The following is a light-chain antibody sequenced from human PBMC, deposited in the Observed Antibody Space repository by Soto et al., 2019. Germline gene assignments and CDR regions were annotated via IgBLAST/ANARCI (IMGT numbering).Light chain of an antibody. V-gene: IGLV1-44*01. CDR3: AAWDDSLNGLYV. CDR2: NDN. Sequence: QSVLTQPPSASGTPGQGVTISCSGSSSNIGSNTVNWYRQFPGTAPKLLIYNDNQRPSGVPDRFSGSKSGTSASLAISGLQSEDEANYYCAAWDDSLNGLYVFGSGTKVTVL. CDR1: SSNIGSNT. J-gene: IGLJ1*01.